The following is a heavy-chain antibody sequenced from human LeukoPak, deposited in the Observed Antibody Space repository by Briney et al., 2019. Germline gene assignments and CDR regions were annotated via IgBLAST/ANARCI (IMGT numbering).Heavy chain of an antibody. V-gene: IGHV1-8*01. J-gene: IGHJ4*02. CDR1: GYTFTSYD. CDR2: MNPNSGNT. CDR3: ARISSKGKQQLVRRGFDY. Sequence: ASVKVSCKASGYTFTSYDINWVRQATGQGLEWMGWMNPNSGNTGYAQKFQGRVTMTRNTSISTAHMELSSLRSEDTAVYYCARISSKGKQQLVRRGFDYWGQGTLVTVSS. D-gene: IGHD6-13*01.